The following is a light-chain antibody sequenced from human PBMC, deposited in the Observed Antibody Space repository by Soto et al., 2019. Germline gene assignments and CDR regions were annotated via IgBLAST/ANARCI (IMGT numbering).Light chain of an antibody. Sequence: EIVMTQSPATLSVSPGERATLSCRASQSVSTNLAWFQQKPGQAPRLLMYGASTRPTGIPARFSGSGSGTEFTLRISSLQPEDFATYYCLQHNSYPWTFGEGTKVDIK. CDR1: QSVSTN. CDR3: LQHNSYPWT. J-gene: IGKJ1*01. V-gene: IGKV3-15*01. CDR2: GAS.